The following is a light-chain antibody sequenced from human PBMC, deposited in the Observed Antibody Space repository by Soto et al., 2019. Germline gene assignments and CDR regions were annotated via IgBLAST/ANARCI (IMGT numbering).Light chain of an antibody. V-gene: IGKV1-39*01. CDR1: LTISSY. Sequence: IQVTQSPSSLSSSVGDRVTITCRASLTISSYLNWYQQRPGKAPQLLISAAFDLQSGVPSRFSGSRSGTEFTLTISSLQPEDFATYYCHQSYSTPYTFGQGTKLEIK. J-gene: IGKJ2*01. CDR2: AAF. CDR3: HQSYSTPYT.